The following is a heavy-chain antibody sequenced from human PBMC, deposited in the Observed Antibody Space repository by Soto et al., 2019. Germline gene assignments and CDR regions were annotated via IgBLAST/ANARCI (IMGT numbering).Heavy chain of an antibody. J-gene: IGHJ4*02. CDR2: ISWNSGSI. Sequence: GGSLRLSCAASGFTFDDYAMHWVRQAPGKGLEWVSGISWNSGSIGYADSVKGRFTISRDNAKNSLYLQMNSLRAEDTALYYCAKTSMVRGVRAYYFDYWGQGTLVTVSS. CDR1: GFTFDDYA. CDR3: AKTSMVRGVRAYYFDY. D-gene: IGHD3-10*01. V-gene: IGHV3-9*01.